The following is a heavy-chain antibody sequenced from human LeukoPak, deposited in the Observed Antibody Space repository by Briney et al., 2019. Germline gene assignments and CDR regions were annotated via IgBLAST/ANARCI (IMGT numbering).Heavy chain of an antibody. CDR3: ARGYTGSYRWLDY. CDR1: GFTVSTNY. J-gene: IGHJ4*02. V-gene: IGHV3-53*01. D-gene: IGHD1-26*01. Sequence: GGSLRLSCVASGFTVSTNYMNWVRQTPGKGLEWVSVIYSGGSTYYADSVKGRFTISRDNSNNTLYLQMNSLRSEDTAVYYCARGYTGSYRWLDYWGQGALVTVSS. CDR2: IYSGGST.